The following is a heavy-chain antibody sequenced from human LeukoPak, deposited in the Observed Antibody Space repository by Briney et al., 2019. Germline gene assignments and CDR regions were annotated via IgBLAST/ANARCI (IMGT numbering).Heavy chain of an antibody. CDR3: ARDSYYYDSSGYSTLGY. CDR1: GGSISSYY. Sequence: PSETLSLTCTVSGGSISSYYWSWIRQPAGKGLEWIGRIYTSGSTNYNPSLKSRVTMSVDTSKNQFSLKLSSVTAADTAVYYCARDSYYYDSSGYSTLGYWGQGTLVTVSS. CDR2: IYTSGST. J-gene: IGHJ4*02. V-gene: IGHV4-4*07. D-gene: IGHD3-22*01.